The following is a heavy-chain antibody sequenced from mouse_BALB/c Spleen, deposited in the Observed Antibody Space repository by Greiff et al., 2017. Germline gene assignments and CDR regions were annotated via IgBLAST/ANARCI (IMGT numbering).Heavy chain of an antibody. CDR1: GYSFTGYF. D-gene: IGHD1-2*01. CDR3: ARGKHYYGYDAMDY. Sequence: VQLQQSGPELVKPGASVKISCKASGYSFTGYFMNWVMQSHGKSLEWIGRINPYNGDTFYNQKFKGKATLTVDKSSSTAHMELRSLASEDSAVYYCARGKHYYGYDAMDYWGQGTSVTVSS. CDR2: INPYNGDT. V-gene: IGHV1-20*02. J-gene: IGHJ4*01.